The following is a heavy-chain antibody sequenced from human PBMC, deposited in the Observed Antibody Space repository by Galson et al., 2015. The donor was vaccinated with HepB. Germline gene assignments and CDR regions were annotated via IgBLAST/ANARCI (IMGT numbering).Heavy chain of an antibody. D-gene: IGHD5-12*01. Sequence: SLRLSCAASGFPFNNAWMTWVRQAPGKGLVWVSRINSAGSSTNYTDSVKGRFTISRDNAKNTLYLQMNSLRAEDTAVYYFARDRSARRSGYDWGYYYYYGMDVWGQGTTVTVSS. J-gene: IGHJ6*02. CDR3: ARDRSARRSGYDWGYYYYYGMDV. V-gene: IGHV3-74*01. CDR2: INSAGSST. CDR1: GFPFNNAW.